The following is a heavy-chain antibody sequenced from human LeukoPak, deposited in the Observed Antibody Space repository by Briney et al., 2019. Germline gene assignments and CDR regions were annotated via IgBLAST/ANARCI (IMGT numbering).Heavy chain of an antibody. CDR2: IYYSGST. CDR3: ARPARSGDIDY. CDR1: GGSISNYY. J-gene: IGHJ4*02. D-gene: IGHD6-6*01. Sequence: SETLSLTCTVSGGSISNYYWSWIRQPPGKGLEWIGYIYYSGSTNYNPSLKSRVTISVDTSKNQFSLNLSSVTAADTAVYYCARPARSGDIDYWGQGTLVTVSS. V-gene: IGHV4-59*08.